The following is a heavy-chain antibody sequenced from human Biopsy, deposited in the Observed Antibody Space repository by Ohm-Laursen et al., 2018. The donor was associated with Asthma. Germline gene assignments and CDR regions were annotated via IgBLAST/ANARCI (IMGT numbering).Heavy chain of an antibody. V-gene: IGHV3-7*01. J-gene: IGHJ4*02. Sequence: SLRLSCTASGFTFNSYWMSWVRQAPGKGLEWVANIKKDGSEEYYVDSVKGRFTISRDNSRNTLHLQMNSLRAEDTAVYYCAKDVFPGWELRRGPDYWGQGTLVTVSS. D-gene: IGHD1-26*01. CDR1: GFTFNSYW. CDR3: AKDVFPGWELRRGPDY. CDR2: IKKDGSEE.